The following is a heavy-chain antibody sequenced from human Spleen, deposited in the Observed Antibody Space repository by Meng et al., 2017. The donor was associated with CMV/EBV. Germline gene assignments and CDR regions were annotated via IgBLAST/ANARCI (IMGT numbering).Heavy chain of an antibody. CDR2: ISPYNGNI. Sequence: KVYCKASGYNFTTYSIPWVRQAPGQGLEWMGWISPYNGNIDSAREFQGRLTLTTDTSTSTAYMELRSLTSGDTAIYYCARGSWNYDSWGRGTLVTVSS. CDR3: ARGSWNYDS. V-gene: IGHV1-18*01. J-gene: IGHJ5*01. CDR1: GYNFTTYS. D-gene: IGHD1-7*01.